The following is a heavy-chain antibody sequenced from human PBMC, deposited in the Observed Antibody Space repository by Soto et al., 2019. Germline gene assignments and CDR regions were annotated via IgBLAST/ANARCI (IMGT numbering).Heavy chain of an antibody. Sequence: GGSLRLSCAASGFTFSSYAMSWVRQAPGKGLEWVSAISGSGGSTYYADSVKGRFTISRDNSKNTLYPQMNSLRAEDTAVYYCAKDGGYCSSTSCPRYDAFDIWGQGTMVTVSS. J-gene: IGHJ3*02. CDR3: AKDGGYCSSTSCPRYDAFDI. D-gene: IGHD2-2*01. CDR1: GFTFSSYA. CDR2: ISGSGGST. V-gene: IGHV3-23*01.